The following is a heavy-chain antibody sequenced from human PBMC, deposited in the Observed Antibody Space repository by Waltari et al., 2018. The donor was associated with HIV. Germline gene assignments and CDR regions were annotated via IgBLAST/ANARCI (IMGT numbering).Heavy chain of an antibody. D-gene: IGHD3-10*01. CDR2: LGPDDEET. Sequence: QVQLVQSGAEVKKPGASVKVSCKVSGYTLTELSMHWVRQAPGKGLEWMGNLGPDDEETSYAKKFEGIIPMTEDTSSDVAYMEHSSRTSGDTAVYYWATDFSCMVRADSYYSLGVWGQGTTVTVSS. CDR1: GYTLTELS. CDR3: ATDFSCMVRADSYYSLGV. J-gene: IGHJ6*02. V-gene: IGHV1-24*01.